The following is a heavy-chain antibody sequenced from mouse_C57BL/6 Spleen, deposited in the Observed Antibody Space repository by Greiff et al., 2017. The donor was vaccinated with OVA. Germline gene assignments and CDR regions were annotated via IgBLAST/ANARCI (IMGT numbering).Heavy chain of an antibody. CDR3: ARGESLSGTGYYFDY. CDR2: FSYDGSN. D-gene: IGHD4-1*01. J-gene: IGHJ2*01. Sequence: QQSGPGPVKPSQPLSPSCPVTGYSITSGLYWNWIRQFPGYKLVWLGYFSYDGSNNFNSSLKNRIPITCDTSKNQFFLKLNSVTTEDTATYYCARGESLSGTGYYFDYWGQGTTLTVSS. V-gene: IGHV3-6*01. CDR1: GYSITSGLY.